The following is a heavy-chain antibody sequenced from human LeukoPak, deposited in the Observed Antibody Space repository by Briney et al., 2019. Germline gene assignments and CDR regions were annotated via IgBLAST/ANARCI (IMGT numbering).Heavy chain of an antibody. J-gene: IGHJ4*02. Sequence: GGSLRLSCAASGFTFSSYWMSWVRQAPGKGLEWVANIKQDGSEKYYVDSVKGRFTISRDNAKNSLYLQMNSLRAEDTAVYYCAREGDDFWSGLYVSDWGQGTLGPVSS. CDR3: AREGDDFWSGLYVSD. CDR2: IKQDGSEK. V-gene: IGHV3-7*01. D-gene: IGHD3-3*01. CDR1: GFTFSSYW.